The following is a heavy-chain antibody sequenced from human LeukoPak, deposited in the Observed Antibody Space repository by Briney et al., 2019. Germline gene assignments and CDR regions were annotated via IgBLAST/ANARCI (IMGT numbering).Heavy chain of an antibody. V-gene: IGHV3-66*01. J-gene: IGHJ4*02. D-gene: IGHD6-19*01. Sequence: GGSLRLSCAASGVTASSNYMGWGREAPGEGLEWVSVIYSGGDTYYADAVKGRFAISRDNSKNMIYLEMTSLKAEDTAVYYCAKERNLEIAVAGTIFDYWGQGTLVTVSS. CDR2: IYSGGDT. CDR3: AKERNLEIAVAGTIFDY. CDR1: GVTASSNY.